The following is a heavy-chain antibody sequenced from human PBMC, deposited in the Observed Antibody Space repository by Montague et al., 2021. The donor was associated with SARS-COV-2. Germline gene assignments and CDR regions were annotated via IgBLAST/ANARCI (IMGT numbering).Heavy chain of an antibody. J-gene: IGHJ5*02. CDR3: ARDYYDSTGLNWFDP. D-gene: IGHD3-22*01. CDR1: GGSIITGSNFY. Sequence: TRSLTCAVSGGSIITGSNFYWGWIRQSAGKGLEWIGRIHSSGGTNYHPSLKRRLTMSVDSSANQFSLKLTSVTAADTAVYYCARDYYDSTGLNWFDPWGQGLLVTVSS. V-gene: IGHV4-61*02. CDR2: IHSSGGT.